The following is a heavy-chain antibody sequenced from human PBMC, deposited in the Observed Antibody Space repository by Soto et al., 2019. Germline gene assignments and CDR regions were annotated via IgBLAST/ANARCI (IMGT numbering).Heavy chain of an antibody. Sequence: GGSLRLSCAASGFTFSSYSMNWVRQAPGKGLEWVSSISSSSSYIYYADSVKGRFTISRDNAKNSLYLQMNSLRAEDTAVYYCARAWLVPPARVGWFDPWGQGTLVTVSS. J-gene: IGHJ5*02. CDR2: ISSSSSYI. CDR1: GFTFSSYS. V-gene: IGHV3-21*01. CDR3: ARAWLVPPARVGWFDP. D-gene: IGHD2-2*01.